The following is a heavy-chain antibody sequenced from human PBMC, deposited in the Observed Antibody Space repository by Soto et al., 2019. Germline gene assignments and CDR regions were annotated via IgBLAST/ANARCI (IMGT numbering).Heavy chain of an antibody. CDR2: IIPFFGTA. D-gene: IGHD5-18*01. CDR1: GYTFTSYG. CDR3: ARGPGAYNYFVY. J-gene: IGHJ4*02. V-gene: IGHV1-69*13. Sequence: GASVKVCCKASGYTFTSYGISWVRQAPGQGLEWIGGIIPFFGTANHAQKFQGRVTITADESTSTAYMELSSLRSEDTAVYYCARGPGAYNYFVYLGQGTLVSVSP.